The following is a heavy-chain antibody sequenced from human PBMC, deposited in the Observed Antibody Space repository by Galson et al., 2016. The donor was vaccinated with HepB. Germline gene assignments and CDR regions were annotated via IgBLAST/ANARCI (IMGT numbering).Heavy chain of an antibody. J-gene: IGHJ4*02. Sequence: SVKVSCKASDNTFSKDYIHWVRQAPGQGLQWLGTIHPSGAYTTYAQRFDGRVTMTRDTATNTVYMELRALTSKDTAVYYCARANYNLLTGSYSGLDHWGQGTLVTVSS. CDR1: DNTFSKDY. D-gene: IGHD3-9*01. CDR3: ARANYNLLTGSYSGLDH. CDR2: IHPSGAYT. V-gene: IGHV1-46*01.